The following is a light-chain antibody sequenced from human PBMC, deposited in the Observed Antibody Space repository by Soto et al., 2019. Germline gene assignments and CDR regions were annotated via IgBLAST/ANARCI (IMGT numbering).Light chain of an antibody. CDR1: QSVSTN. J-gene: IGKJ5*01. CDR2: DAS. V-gene: IGKV3-15*01. CDR3: QQHNDWPT. Sequence: EIVMTQSRAAVSVSPGERANFSCRASQSVSTNLAWYQQMPGQAPRLLIHDASTRATGIPARFSGSGSGTEFILTISSVESEDFAIYYCQQHNDWPTFGQGTRLEI.